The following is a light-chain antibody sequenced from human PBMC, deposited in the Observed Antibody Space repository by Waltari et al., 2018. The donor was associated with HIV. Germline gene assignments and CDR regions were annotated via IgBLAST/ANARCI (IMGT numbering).Light chain of an antibody. CDR2: GAS. CDR3: QQYNNWPPLT. Sequence: EIVMTQSPATLSLSPGERATLSCRASQSVSRNLAWYQQKPDQPPRLLIYGASTRATGVPARFSGSGSETEFILTISSLQSEDFAVYYCQQYNNWPPLTFGGGTKVEIK. V-gene: IGKV3-15*01. J-gene: IGKJ4*01. CDR1: QSVSRN.